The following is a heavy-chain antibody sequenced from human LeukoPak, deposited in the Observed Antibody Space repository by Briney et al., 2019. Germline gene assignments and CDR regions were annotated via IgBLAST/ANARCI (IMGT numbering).Heavy chain of an antibody. V-gene: IGHV3-23*05. J-gene: IGHJ6*02. CDR2: IYTNGRT. Sequence: QAGGSLRLSCAASGFTFSSYAMSWVRQAPGKGLEWVSGIYTNGRTRYADSVNGRFTISRDNSKNTLFLQMHSLRVEDTAVYYCAHLVWEYVGGLDVWGQGTTVTVSS. D-gene: IGHD3/OR15-3a*01. CDR3: AHLVWEYVGGLDV. CDR1: GFTFSSYA.